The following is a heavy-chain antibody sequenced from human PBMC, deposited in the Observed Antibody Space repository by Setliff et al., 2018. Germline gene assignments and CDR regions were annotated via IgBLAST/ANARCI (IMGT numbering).Heavy chain of an antibody. V-gene: IGHV3-23*01. Sequence: GGSLRLSCAVSGFTFSNYAMNWVRQAPGKGLEWVSFISGGGSRTYYADSVKGRSTISRDNSQNTMYLQMNSLRAEDTAVYYCIRDTSGRDAFDIWGQGTMVTVSS. D-gene: IGHD6-19*01. CDR1: GFTFSNYA. J-gene: IGHJ3*02. CDR3: IRDTSGRDAFDI. CDR2: ISGGGSRT.